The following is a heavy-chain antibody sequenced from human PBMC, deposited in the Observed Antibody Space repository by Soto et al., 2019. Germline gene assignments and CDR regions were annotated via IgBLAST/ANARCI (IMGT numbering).Heavy chain of an antibody. CDR2: IKSKTDGGTT. J-gene: IGHJ6*02. D-gene: IGHD3-10*01. V-gene: IGHV3-15*01. Sequence: GGSLRLSCAASGSTFSNAWMSWVRQAPGKGLEWVGRIKSKTDGGTTDYAAPVKGRFTISRDDSKNTLYLQMNSLKTEDTAVYYCTTSRRLLWFGEALGPYGMDVWGQGTTVTVSS. CDR3: TTSRRLLWFGEALGPYGMDV. CDR1: GSTFSNAW.